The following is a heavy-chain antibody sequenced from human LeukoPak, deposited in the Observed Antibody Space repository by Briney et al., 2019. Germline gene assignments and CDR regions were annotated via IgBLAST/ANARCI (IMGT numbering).Heavy chain of an antibody. CDR3: ASPDLRAGYYYYYMGV. D-gene: IGHD3-3*01. J-gene: IGHJ6*03. V-gene: IGHV4-38-2*02. Sequence: SETLSLTCTVSGYSISSGYYGGWIRQPPGKGLERIGRIYHSGSTYYNPSLKSRVTISVDTSTNQFSLKLSSVTAADTAVYYCASPDLRAGYYYYYMGVWGKGTTVTVSS. CDR2: IYHSGST. CDR1: GYSISSGYY.